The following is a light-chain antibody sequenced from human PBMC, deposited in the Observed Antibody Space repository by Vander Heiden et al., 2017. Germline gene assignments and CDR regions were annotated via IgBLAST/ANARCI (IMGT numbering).Light chain of an antibody. J-gene: IGLJ2*01. CDR2: GNS. CDR1: SSNIGAGYD. V-gene: IGLV1-40*01. CDR3: QSYDSSLSGSGV. Sequence: QSVLTPPRSVSGAPGQRVTISCTGSSSNIGAGYDVHGYRQLPGTAPKLLSYGNSNRPSGVPDRFSGSKSGTSASVAITGLQAEDEADYYCQSYDSSLSGSGVFGGGTKLTVL.